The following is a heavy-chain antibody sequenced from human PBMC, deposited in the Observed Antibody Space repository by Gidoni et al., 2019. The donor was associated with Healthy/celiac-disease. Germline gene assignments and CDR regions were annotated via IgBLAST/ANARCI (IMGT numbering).Heavy chain of an antibody. CDR3: ARDQARFLASYYFDY. Sequence: QLQLVESGGGVVQPGRSLRLSCAASGFPFRSYGMHWVRQATGKGLEWVAVIWCDGSDKDYAESVKGRFTISRNNAKNTMYLKMNSLRAEDTAVYYCARDQARFLASYYFDYWGQGTLVTVSS. CDR1: GFPFRSYG. V-gene: IGHV3-33*01. J-gene: IGHJ4*02. CDR2: IWCDGSDK. D-gene: IGHD3-3*01.